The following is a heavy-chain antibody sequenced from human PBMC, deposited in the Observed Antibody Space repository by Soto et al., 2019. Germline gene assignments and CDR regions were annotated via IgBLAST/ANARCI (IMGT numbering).Heavy chain of an antibody. CDR1: GGSFSGYY. Sequence: SETLSLTCAVYGGSFSGYYWSWIRQPPGKGLEWIGEINHSGSTNYNPSLKSRVTISVDTSKNQFSLKLSSVTAADTAVYYCARGMGKGSIPYYYMDVWGKGTTVTVSS. J-gene: IGHJ6*03. CDR2: INHSGST. V-gene: IGHV4-34*01. D-gene: IGHD1-26*01. CDR3: ARGMGKGSIPYYYMDV.